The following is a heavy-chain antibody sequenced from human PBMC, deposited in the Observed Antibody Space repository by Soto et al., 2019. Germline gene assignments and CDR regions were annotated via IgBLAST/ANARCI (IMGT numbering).Heavy chain of an antibody. V-gene: IGHV4-39*02. CDR3: ATEGGIVDANWFGP. Sequence: QLQLQESGPGLVKPSETLSLTCTVSGDSVSRSRYYWGWIRQSPGKGLAWIGSIYYSGSTYYNPSLKSRISLSIDTSKNQFSLKVNTMTAADTAVYYYATEGGIVDANWFGPWGQGVLVTVSA. J-gene: IGHJ5*02. CDR2: IYYSGST. D-gene: IGHD1-26*01. CDR1: GDSVSRSRYY.